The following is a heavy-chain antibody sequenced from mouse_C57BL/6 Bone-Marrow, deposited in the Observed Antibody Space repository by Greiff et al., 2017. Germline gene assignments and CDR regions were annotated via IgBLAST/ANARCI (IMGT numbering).Heavy chain of an antibody. CDR2: ISSGSSTI. D-gene: IGHD1-1*01. V-gene: IGHV5-17*01. CDR1: GFTFSDYG. CDR3: ARHPYYGSSYGYFDY. Sequence: EVQLVESGGGLVKPGGSLKLSCAASGFTFSDYGMHWVRQAPEKGLEWVAYISSGSSTIYYADTVKGRFTISRDNAKNTLFLQMTSLRSEDTAMYYCARHPYYGSSYGYFDYWGQGTTRTVAS. J-gene: IGHJ2*01.